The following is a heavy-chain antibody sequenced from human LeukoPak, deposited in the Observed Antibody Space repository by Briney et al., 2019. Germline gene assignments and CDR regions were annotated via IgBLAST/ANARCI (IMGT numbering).Heavy chain of an antibody. CDR3: ARWELLRKYYFDY. V-gene: IGHV3-48*01. J-gene: IGHJ4*02. CDR1: GFTFSSYS. CDR2: ISSSSATI. Sequence: GGSLRLSCAASGFTFSSYSMSWVRQAPGKGLEWVSYISSSSATIYYTDSVKGRFTISRDNAKNSLYLHMNSLRVDDMALYYCARWELLRKYYFDYWGQGTLVTVSS. D-gene: IGHD1-26*01.